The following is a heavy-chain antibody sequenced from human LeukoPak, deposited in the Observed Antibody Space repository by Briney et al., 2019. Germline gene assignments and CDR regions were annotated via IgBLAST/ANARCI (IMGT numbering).Heavy chain of an antibody. CDR3: ARVGPAFCSGGSCYKKIIDY. J-gene: IGHJ3*01. CDR2: IYDSGNI. V-gene: IGHV4-59*08. Sequence: SETLSLTCTVSGGSFSSYCWSWIRQPPGKGLEWIGNIYDSGNINYNPSLKSRVTISVDTSKNQFSLKLSSVTAADTAVYYCARVGPAFCSGGSCYKKIIDYWGQGTMVTVSS. D-gene: IGHD2-15*01. CDR1: GGSFSSYC.